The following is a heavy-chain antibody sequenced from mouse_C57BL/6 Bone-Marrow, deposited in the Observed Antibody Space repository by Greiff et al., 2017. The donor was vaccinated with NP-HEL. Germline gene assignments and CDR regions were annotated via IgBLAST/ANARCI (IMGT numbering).Heavy chain of an antibody. CDR3: ARDFPPLLLPVDV. CDR1: GYSITSGYY. V-gene: IGHV3-6*01. Sequence: EVKLVESGPGLVKPSQSLSLTCSVTGYSITSGYYWNWIRQFPGNKLEWMGYISYDGSNNYNPSLKNRISITRDTSKNQFFLKLNSVTTEDTATYYCARDFPPLLLPVDVWGTGTTVTVSS. J-gene: IGHJ1*03. CDR2: ISYDGSN. D-gene: IGHD1-1*01.